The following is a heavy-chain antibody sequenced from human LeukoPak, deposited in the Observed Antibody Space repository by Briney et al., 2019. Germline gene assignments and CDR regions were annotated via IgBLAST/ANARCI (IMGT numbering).Heavy chain of an antibody. CDR1: GGSISSSSYY. J-gene: IGHJ4*02. Sequence: SETLSLTCTVSGGSISSSSYYWGWIRQPPGKGLEWIANFYYSRNTYYNPSLKSRVTISADTSQNQFSLKLSSVTAADTAVYYCASRKLGNDYWGQGTLVTVSS. V-gene: IGHV4-39*07. CDR3: ASRKLGNDY. D-gene: IGHD7-27*01. CDR2: FYYSRNT.